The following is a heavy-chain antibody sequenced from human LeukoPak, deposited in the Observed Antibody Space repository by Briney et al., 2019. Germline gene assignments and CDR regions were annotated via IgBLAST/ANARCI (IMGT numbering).Heavy chain of an antibody. V-gene: IGHV1-18*01. CDR2: ISAYNGNT. J-gene: IGHJ5*02. D-gene: IGHD3-3*01. Sequence: ASVKVSCKASGYTFTSYGISWVRQAPGQGLEWMGWISAYNGNTNYAQKPQGRVTMTTDTSTSTAYMELRSLRSDDTAVYYCAREGVVVFGVVTQDARFDPWGQGTLVTVSS. CDR1: GYTFTSYG. CDR3: AREGVVVFGVVTQDARFDP.